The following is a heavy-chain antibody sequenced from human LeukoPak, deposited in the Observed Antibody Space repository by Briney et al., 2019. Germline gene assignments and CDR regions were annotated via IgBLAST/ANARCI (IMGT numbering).Heavy chain of an antibody. D-gene: IGHD6-13*01. V-gene: IGHV1-8*03. CDR3: ARAPYESWYHNYYYYYRDV. J-gene: IGHJ6*03. CDR1: GYTFNSYD. Sequence: ASVKVSCKASGYTFNSYDINWVRQATGQGLEWMGWMNPNSGNTGYAQKFQGRVTITRNTSIRTAYMELSSLRSEDTAVYYCARAPYESWYHNYYYYYRDVWGKGTTVTVSS. CDR2: MNPNSGNT.